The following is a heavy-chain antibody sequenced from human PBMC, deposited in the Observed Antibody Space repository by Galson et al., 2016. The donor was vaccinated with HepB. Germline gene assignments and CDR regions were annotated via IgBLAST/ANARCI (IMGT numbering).Heavy chain of an antibody. CDR1: GYTFNNYG. CDR3: AKVASSYYYYFMNV. V-gene: IGHV1-18*04. CDR2: ISVYNGNR. D-gene: IGHD5-12*01. Sequence: SVKVSCKASGYTFNNYGITWVRQAPGQGLEWMGWISVYNGNRNYAENFQGRVTMTTDRSASTAYMELRSLISDDTAVYFCAKVASSYYYYFMNVWGQGTTVTVSS. J-gene: IGHJ6*03.